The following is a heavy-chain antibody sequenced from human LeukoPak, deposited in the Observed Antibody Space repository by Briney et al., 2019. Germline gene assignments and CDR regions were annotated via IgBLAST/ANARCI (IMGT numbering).Heavy chain of an antibody. J-gene: IGHJ5*02. Sequence: GASVKVSCKASGYTFTSYAMHWVRQAPGQRLEWMGWINAGNGNTKYSQKFQGRVTITRDTSASTAYMELSSLRSEDTAVYYCARQPDPNSSSWRTGFDPWGQGTLVTVSS. CDR2: INAGNGNT. D-gene: IGHD6-13*01. CDR3: ARQPDPNSSSWRTGFDP. CDR1: GYTFTSYA. V-gene: IGHV1-3*01.